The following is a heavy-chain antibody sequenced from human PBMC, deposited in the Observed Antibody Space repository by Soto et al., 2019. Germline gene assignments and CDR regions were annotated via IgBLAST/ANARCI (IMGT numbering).Heavy chain of an antibody. D-gene: IGHD2-21*02. CDR1: GFTFSSYG. CDR3: AKDFHRVVTPFDNWFDP. J-gene: IGHJ5*02. CDR2: ISYDGSNK. Sequence: QVQLVESGGGVVQPGRSLRLSCAASGFTFSSYGMHWVRQAPGKGLEWVAVISYDGSNKYYADSVKGRFTISRDNSKNTLYLQMNSLRAVDTAVYYCAKDFHRVVTPFDNWFDPWGQGTLVTVSS. V-gene: IGHV3-30*18.